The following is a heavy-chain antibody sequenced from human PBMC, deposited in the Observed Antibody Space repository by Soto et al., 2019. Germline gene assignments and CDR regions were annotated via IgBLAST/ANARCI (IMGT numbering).Heavy chain of an antibody. V-gene: IGHV5-51*01. CDR1: GYSFTSYW. CDR3: ARPTSAYPNDAFDI. J-gene: IGHJ3*02. D-gene: IGHD3-22*01. Sequence: GESLKISCKGSGYSFTSYWIGWVRQMPGKGLEWMGIIYPGDSDTRYSPSFQGQVTISADKSIRTAYLQWSSLKASDAAMYFCARPTSAYPNDAFDIWGQGTMVTVSS. CDR2: IYPGDSDT.